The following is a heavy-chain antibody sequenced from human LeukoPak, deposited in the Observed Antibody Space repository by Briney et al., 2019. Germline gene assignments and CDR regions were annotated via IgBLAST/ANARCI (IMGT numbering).Heavy chain of an antibody. CDR1: GDSVSSNSAA. CDR3: AREEYYYDSSGYKPRYNWFDP. J-gene: IGHJ5*02. V-gene: IGHV6-1*01. D-gene: IGHD3-22*01. Sequence: SQTLSLTCAISGDSVSSNSAAWNWIRQSPSRGLEWLGRTYYRSKWYNDYAVSVKSRITINPDTSKNQFSLQLNSVTPEDTAVYYCAREEYYYDSSGYKPRYNWFDPWGQGTLVTVSS. CDR2: TYYRSKWYN.